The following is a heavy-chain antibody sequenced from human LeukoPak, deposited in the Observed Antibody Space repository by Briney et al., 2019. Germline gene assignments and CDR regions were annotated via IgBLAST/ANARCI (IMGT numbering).Heavy chain of an antibody. CDR3: VRTNGGTYYHC. D-gene: IGHD1-26*01. CDR2: FGIAGDT. V-gene: IGHV3-13*01. Sequence: GGSLRLSCAASGFIFTDYDIHWVHQPPGKGLEWVSVFGIAGDTYYADSVKGRFTISRDVAKNSLYLQMNNLRAGDTAVYYCVRTNGGTYYHCWGQGTLVTVSS. J-gene: IGHJ4*02. CDR1: GFIFTDYD.